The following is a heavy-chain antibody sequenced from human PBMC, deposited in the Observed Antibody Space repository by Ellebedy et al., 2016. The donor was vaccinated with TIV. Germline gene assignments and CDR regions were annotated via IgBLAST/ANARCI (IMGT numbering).Heavy chain of an antibody. D-gene: IGHD2-2*01. CDR3: AASESADSDY. V-gene: IGHV4-59*01. CDR2: MYYSVSS. Sequence: MPSETLSPTCPLPGGSIRNYYCTWIRQPPGKVLEWIGHMYYSVSSNYNPSLKSRVTMSIDTSKNQFSLKMRSVTAADTAVYYCAASESADSDYWGPGTLVTVSS. J-gene: IGHJ4*02. CDR1: GGSIRNYY.